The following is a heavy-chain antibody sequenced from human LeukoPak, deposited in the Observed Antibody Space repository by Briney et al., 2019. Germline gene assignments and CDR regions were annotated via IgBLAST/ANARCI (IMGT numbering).Heavy chain of an antibody. Sequence: GGSLRLSCAASGFTVSSNYMSWVRQAPGKGLEWVSVIYSGGSTYYADSVKGRFTISRDNSKNTLYLQMNSLSAEDTAVYYCARSSSSWFVDYWGQGTLVTVSS. J-gene: IGHJ4*02. D-gene: IGHD6-13*01. CDR2: IYSGGST. CDR1: GFTVSSNY. CDR3: ARSSSSWFVDY. V-gene: IGHV3-66*01.